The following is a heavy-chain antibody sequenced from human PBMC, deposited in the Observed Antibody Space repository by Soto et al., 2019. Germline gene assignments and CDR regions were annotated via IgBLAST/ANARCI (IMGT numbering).Heavy chain of an antibody. CDR2: IYYSGST. CDR3: ARRRRYSSSSDHHAFDI. J-gene: IGHJ3*02. Sequence: SETLSLTCTVSGGSISSGGYYWSWIRQHPGKGLEWIGYIYYSGSTYYNPSLKSRVTISVDTSKNQFSLKLSSVTAADTAVYYCARRRRYSSSSDHHAFDIWGQGTMVTVSS. CDR1: GGSISSGGYY. V-gene: IGHV4-31*03. D-gene: IGHD6-13*01.